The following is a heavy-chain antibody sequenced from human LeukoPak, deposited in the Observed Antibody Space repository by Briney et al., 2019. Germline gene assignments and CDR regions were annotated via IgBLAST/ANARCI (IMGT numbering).Heavy chain of an antibody. D-gene: IGHD3-22*01. V-gene: IGHV4-34*01. J-gene: IGHJ5*02. CDR2: INHSGST. Sequence: SETLSLTCAVYGGSFSGYYWSWIRQPPGKGLEWIGEINHSGSTNYNPSLKSRVTISVDTSKNQFSLKLSSVTAADTAVYYCARHYYDSSGYLWGQGTLVTVSS. CDR1: GGSFSGYY. CDR3: ARHYYDSSGYL.